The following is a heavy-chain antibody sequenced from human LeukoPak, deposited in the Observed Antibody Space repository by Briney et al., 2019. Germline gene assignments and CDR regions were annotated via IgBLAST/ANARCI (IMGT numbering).Heavy chain of an antibody. CDR2: ISYDGRTT. D-gene: IGHD3-22*01. CDR3: AKDSAYYDSSGDYFDS. V-gene: IGHV3-30*18. CDR1: GFAFRMFA. J-gene: IGHJ4*02. Sequence: GGSLRLSCAASGFAFRMFAMHWVRQTPGKGLEWVAVISYDGRTTYYRDSVKGRFTISRDDSKNTLYLQMSTLRSDDTAVYYCAKDSAYYDSSGDYFDSWGQGTLVTVSS.